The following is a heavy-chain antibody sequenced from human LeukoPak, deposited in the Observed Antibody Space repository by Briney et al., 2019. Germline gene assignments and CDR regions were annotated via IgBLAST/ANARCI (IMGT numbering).Heavy chain of an antibody. J-gene: IGHJ3*02. CDR1: GFTVSSNY. CDR2: IYSGGST. D-gene: IGHD1-7*01. V-gene: IGHV3-53*01. Sequence: GGSLRLSCAASGFTVSSNYMTWVRQAPGKGLEWVSLIYSGGSTHYADSVKGRFTISRDNAKESLYLEMNSLRVEDTAVYYCVRDGGFPGTTGTYEIWGQGTMVSVSP. CDR3: VRDGGFPGTTGTYEI.